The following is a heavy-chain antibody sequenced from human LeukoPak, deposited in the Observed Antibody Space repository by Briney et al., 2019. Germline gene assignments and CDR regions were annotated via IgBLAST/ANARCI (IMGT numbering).Heavy chain of an antibody. J-gene: IGHJ4*02. V-gene: IGHV1-69*13. D-gene: IGHD3-22*01. Sequence: GASVKVSCKASGGTFSSYGISWVRQAPGQGLEWMGGIIPIFGTANYAQKFQGRVTITADESTSTAYMELSSLRSEDTAVYYCARDPTIGDSSGYYSSLDYWGQGTLVTVSS. CDR1: GGTFSSYG. CDR2: IIPIFGTA. CDR3: ARDPTIGDSSGYYSSLDY.